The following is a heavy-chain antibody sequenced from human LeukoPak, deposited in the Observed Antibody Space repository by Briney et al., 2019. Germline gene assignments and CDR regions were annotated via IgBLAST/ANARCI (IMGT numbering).Heavy chain of an antibody. J-gene: IGHJ4*02. CDR1: GFTFSSYA. CDR3: ARVNTYYYDSSGYYTPYYFDY. Sequence: PGGSLRLSCAASGFTFSSYAMHWVRQAPGKGLEWVAVISYDGSNKYFAGSVKGRFTISRDNSKNTLYLQMNSLRAEDTAVYYCARVNTYYYDSSGYYTPYYFDYWGQGTLVTVSS. V-gene: IGHV3-30-3*01. CDR2: ISYDGSNK. D-gene: IGHD3-22*01.